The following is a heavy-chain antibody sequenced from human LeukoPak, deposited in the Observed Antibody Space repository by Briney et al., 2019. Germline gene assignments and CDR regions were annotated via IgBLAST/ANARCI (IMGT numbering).Heavy chain of an antibody. J-gene: IGHJ4*02. CDR1: AFSLNAYN. Sequence: GGSLRLSCAASAFSLNAYNMNWVRQAPGKGLEWVAVISYDGSNKYYADSVKGRFTISRDNSKNTLYLQMNSLRAEDTAVYYCAKDRGTKWELLGWGQGTLVTVSS. CDR2: ISYDGSNK. V-gene: IGHV3-30*18. D-gene: IGHD1-26*01. CDR3: AKDRGTKWELLG.